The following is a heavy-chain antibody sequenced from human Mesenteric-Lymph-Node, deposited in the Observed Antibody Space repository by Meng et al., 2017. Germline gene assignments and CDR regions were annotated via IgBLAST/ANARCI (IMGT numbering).Heavy chain of an antibody. J-gene: IGHJ4*02. CDR3: AKDQYDSSGTPTGIIY. D-gene: IGHD3-22*01. CDR1: GFTFSSYV. CDR2: ISESGGST. V-gene: IGHV3-23*01. Sequence: GESLKISCAVSGFTFSSYVMNWVRQAPGKGLEWVSTISESGGSTYYADSVKGRFTISRDNSKNTLYLQMNSLRADDTAIYYCAKDQYDSSGTPTGIIYWGQGTLVTVSS.